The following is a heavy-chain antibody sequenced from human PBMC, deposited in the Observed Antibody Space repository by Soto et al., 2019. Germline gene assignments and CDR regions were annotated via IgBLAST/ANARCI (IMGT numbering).Heavy chain of an antibody. CDR1: AGSFSHYY. CDR3: PRGYGSGSYYNSRLYYYYAMDV. D-gene: IGHD3-10*01. V-gene: IGHV4-34*01. CDR2: INHSGST. Sequence: SETLSLTCAVYAGSFSHYYWNWIRQSPGKRLEWIGKINHSGSTNYNPSLKSRVTISVDTSKNQFSLKLSSVTAADTAVYYCPRGYGSGSYYNSRLYYYYAMDVWGQGTTVTVSS. J-gene: IGHJ6*02.